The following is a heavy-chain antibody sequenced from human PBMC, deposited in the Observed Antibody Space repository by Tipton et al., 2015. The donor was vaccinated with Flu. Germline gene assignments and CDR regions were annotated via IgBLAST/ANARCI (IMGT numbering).Heavy chain of an antibody. CDR2: MNPNSGNT. CDR1: GYTFTSYD. J-gene: IGHJ6*02. Sequence: QVQLVQSGAEVKKPGASVKVSCKASGYTFTSYDINWVRQATGQGLEWMGWMNPNSGNTGYAQKFQGRVTMTRNTSISTAYMELSSLRSEDTAVYYCARKEAADYYYYYGMDVWGQGTTVPVSS. CDR3: ARKEAADYYYYYGMDV. V-gene: IGHV1-8*01. D-gene: IGHD6-13*01.